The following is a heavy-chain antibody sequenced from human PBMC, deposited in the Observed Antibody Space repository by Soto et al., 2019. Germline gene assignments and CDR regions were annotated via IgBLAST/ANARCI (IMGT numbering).Heavy chain of an antibody. Sequence: GGSLRLSCAASGFSFSNYNMNWVRQAPGKGLEWVSSISGSSSHIYYADSVKGRFTISRDNAKNSLYLQMNTLRAEDTAVYYCARVVYFDNSAYGLWGQGTMVTVS. CDR2: ISGSSSHI. D-gene: IGHD3-22*01. J-gene: IGHJ3*01. CDR3: ARVVYFDNSAYGL. CDR1: GFSFSNYN. V-gene: IGHV3-21*04.